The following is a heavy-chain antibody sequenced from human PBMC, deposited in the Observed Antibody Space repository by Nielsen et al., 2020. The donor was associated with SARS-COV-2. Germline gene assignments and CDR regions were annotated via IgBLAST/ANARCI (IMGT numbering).Heavy chain of an antibody. CDR2: MWYHGGDE. D-gene: IGHD3/OR15-3a*01. V-gene: IGHV3-33*01. CDR1: GFTLSSHG. J-gene: IGHJ5*02. Sequence: GSLKISCEASGFTLSSHGMHWVRQPPGKGLEWVAHMWYHGGDENYADSVRGRFTISRDLSKNTVYLQMSSLRVEDTAVYYCARDLTFGAYWFDPWSQGTLVTVSS. CDR3: ARDLTFGAYWFDP.